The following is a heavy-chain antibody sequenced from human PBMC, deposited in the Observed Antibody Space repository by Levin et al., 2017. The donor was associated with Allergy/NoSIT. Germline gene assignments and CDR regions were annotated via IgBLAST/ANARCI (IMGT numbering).Heavy chain of an antibody. V-gene: IGHV3-74*01. CDR1: GFTFTRNW. J-gene: IGHJ4*02. CDR2: VNLDGTVT. CDR3: VRDLTVAGTGTHFGS. D-gene: IGHD6-19*01. Sequence: GESLKISCAASGFTFTRNWMHWVRQAAGKGLEWVSRVNLDGTVTTHPDSVRGLFTVSSDNAKNTVHLQMNLLRVEATAVYLCVRDLTVAGTGTHFGSWGQGALVVVSS.